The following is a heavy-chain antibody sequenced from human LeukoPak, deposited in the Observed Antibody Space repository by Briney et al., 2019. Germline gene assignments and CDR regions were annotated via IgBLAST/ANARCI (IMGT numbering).Heavy chain of an antibody. V-gene: IGHV4-39*01. Sequence: SETLSLTCSLSGDSITTNNYWWRSIRQSPGKGLEWNGSIYSSGNSYYNPSLKSRATISPDTSKNQYSLRLTSVTAADTAVYFCARRGIWDLQIGNWFDPWGQGILVTVSS. J-gene: IGHJ5*02. CDR3: ARRGIWDLQIGNWFDP. D-gene: IGHD3-16*01. CDR1: GDSITTNNYW. CDR2: IYSSGNS.